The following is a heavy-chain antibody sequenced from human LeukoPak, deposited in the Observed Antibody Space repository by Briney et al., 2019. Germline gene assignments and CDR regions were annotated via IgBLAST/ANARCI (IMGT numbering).Heavy chain of an antibody. CDR1: GFNFSTYW. CDR2: INSDGSST. J-gene: IGHJ4*02. CDR3: ARAAAVAGTGGFY. V-gene: IGHV3-74*01. Sequence: GGSLRLSCAASGFNFSTYWMHWVRQAPGKGLVWVSRINSDGSSTSYADSVKGRFTISRDNAKNTLYLQMNSLRAEDTAVSYCARAAAVAGTGGFYWGQGTLVTVSS. D-gene: IGHD6-19*01.